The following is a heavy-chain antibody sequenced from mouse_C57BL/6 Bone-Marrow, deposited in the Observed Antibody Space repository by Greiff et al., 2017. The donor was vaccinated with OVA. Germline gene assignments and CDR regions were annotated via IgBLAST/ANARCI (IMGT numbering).Heavy chain of an antibody. J-gene: IGHJ2*01. Sequence: QVQLQQSGPGLVQPSQSLSITCTVSGFSLTSYGVHWVRQSPGKGLEWLGVIWSGGSTDYNAAFISRLSISKDKSKSQVFFEMNGLQAGDTAIDYCARRRFDYWGQGTTLTVSS. CDR2: IWSGGST. V-gene: IGHV2-2*01. CDR3: ARRRFDY. CDR1: GFSLTSYG.